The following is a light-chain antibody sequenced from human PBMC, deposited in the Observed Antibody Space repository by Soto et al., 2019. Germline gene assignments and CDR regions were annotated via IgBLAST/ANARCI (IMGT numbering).Light chain of an antibody. J-gene: IGKJ1*01. CDR3: QQYDSSPWT. V-gene: IGKV3-20*01. Sequence: ESVLTQSPGTLSLSPGERATLSCRASQSVRSSFLAWYQLKPGQAPRLLIYGASSRATGIPARFSGSGSGTDFTLTISRLEPEDFAVYYCQQYDSSPWTFVQGTKVEIK. CDR1: QSVRSSF. CDR2: GAS.